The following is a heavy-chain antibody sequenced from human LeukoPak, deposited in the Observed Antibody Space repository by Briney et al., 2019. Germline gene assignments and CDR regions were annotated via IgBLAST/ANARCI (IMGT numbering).Heavy chain of an antibody. CDR3: ASGGPTGDY. CDR2: IKEDGSKE. Sequence: GGSPRLSCAASGFTFSYYWMTWVRQAPGKGLEWLADIKEDGSKEYFVDSVKGRFTISRDNTKNSVYLQMNSLRAEDTAVYYCASGGPTGDYWGQGTLVTVSS. J-gene: IGHJ4*02. CDR1: GFTFSYYW. V-gene: IGHV3-7*03. D-gene: IGHD3-16*01.